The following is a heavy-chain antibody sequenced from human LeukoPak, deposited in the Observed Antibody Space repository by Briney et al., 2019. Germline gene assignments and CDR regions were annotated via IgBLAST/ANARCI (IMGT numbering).Heavy chain of an antibody. CDR2: IYYSGHT. D-gene: IGHD3-22*01. Sequence: SETLSLTCAVYGYFISSGYYWGWIRQPPGKGLEWIGSIYYSGHTYYNPSLKSRVTISVDTSKNQFSLKLSSVTAADTAVYYCARESDSSGYPYWYFDLWGRGTLVTVSS. V-gene: IGHV4-38-2*02. CDR3: ARESDSSGYPYWYFDL. CDR1: GYFISSGYY. J-gene: IGHJ2*01.